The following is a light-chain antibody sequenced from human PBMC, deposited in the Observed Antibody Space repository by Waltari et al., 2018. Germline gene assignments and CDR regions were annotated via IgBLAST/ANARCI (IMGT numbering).Light chain of an antibody. CDR2: AAS. CDR1: RYTISH. Sequence: DVQLTQSPSFLSASVGDRVTSTCRASRYTISHLDWYQQKPGKAPKLLIYAASPLQNGVPSRFSGSGSGTEFTLTISSLQPEDFATYYCQQLNSYPPNFGQGTRLEIK. CDR3: QQLNSYPPN. J-gene: IGKJ5*01. V-gene: IGKV1-9*01.